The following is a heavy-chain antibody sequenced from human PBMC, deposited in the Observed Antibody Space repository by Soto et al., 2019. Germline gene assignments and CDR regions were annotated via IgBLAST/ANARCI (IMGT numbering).Heavy chain of an antibody. J-gene: IGHJ4*02. CDR1: GFTFDNAW. Sequence: EVQLVESGGGLVKPGGSLRLSCAASGFTFDNAWMSWVRQALGKGLEWVGRIKSKTDGGTADYAAPVKGRFTISRDDSKNTLFLQMNSLKTEDTAVYYCTTDRGHMYDFDYWGQGTLVPVSS. CDR2: IKSKTDGGTA. CDR3: TTDRGHMYDFDY. V-gene: IGHV3-15*01. D-gene: IGHD2-8*01.